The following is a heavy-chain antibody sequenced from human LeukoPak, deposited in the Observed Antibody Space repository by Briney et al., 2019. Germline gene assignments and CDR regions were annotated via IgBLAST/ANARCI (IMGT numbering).Heavy chain of an antibody. CDR3: ARDTHPTPVAAAGTI. Sequence: SETLSLTCTVSGGFVSRESWTWIRQFPDKRLEWIGYISHSGATDYKPSLESRVTISRDTPKNQFFLNLNAVTAADTAVYYRARDTHPTPVAAAGTIWGQGILVTVSS. D-gene: IGHD6-13*01. J-gene: IGHJ4*02. V-gene: IGHV4-59*02. CDR2: ISHSGAT. CDR1: GGFVSRES.